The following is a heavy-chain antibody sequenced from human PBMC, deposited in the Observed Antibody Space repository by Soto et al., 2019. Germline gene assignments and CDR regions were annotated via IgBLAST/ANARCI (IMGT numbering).Heavy chain of an antibody. J-gene: IGHJ4*02. D-gene: IGHD3-3*01. CDR1: GFTFSSYG. CDR3: AKVPLVYDFWSGYYVDY. V-gene: IGHV3-30*18. CDR2: ISYEGSNK. Sequence: GGSRRLPCEASGFTFSSYGMHGVRQAPGKGLEWVAVISYEGSNKYYADSVKGRFTISRDNSKNTLYLQMNSLRAEDTAVYYCAKVPLVYDFWSGYYVDYWGQGTLVTVSS.